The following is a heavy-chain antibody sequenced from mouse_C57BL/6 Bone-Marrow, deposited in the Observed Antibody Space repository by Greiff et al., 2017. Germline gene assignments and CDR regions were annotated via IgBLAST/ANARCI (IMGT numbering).Heavy chain of an antibody. Sequence: EVQLQESGPGLVKPSQTVFLTCTVTGISITTGNYRWSWIRQFPGNKLEWIGYIYYSGTITYNQSLTSRTTITRDTPKNQFFLEMNSLTAEDTATYYCARGPSYYGSSLWSFDVWGTGTTVTVSS. D-gene: IGHD1-1*01. J-gene: IGHJ1*03. CDR1: GISITTGNYR. CDR2: IYYSGTI. V-gene: IGHV3-5*01. CDR3: ARGPSYYGSSLWSFDV.